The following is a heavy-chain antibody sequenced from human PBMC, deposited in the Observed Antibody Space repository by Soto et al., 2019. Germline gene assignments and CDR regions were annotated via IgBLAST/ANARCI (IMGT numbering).Heavy chain of an antibody. CDR2: IWYDGSNK. Sequence: PGGSLRLSCAASGFSISSYGMHWVRQAPGQGLEWVAVIWYDGSNKYYADSVKGRFTISRDNAKNTQYLQMNTLRAEDTAVYYCARGASDLVVVPPAIDYWGQGTLVTVYS. J-gene: IGHJ4*02. CDR3: ARGASDLVVVPPAIDY. D-gene: IGHD2-2*01. V-gene: IGHV3-33*01. CDR1: GFSISSYG.